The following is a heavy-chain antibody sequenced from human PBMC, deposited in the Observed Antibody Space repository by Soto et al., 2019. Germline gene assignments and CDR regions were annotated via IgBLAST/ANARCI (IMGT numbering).Heavy chain of an antibody. CDR2: ISGSGGST. J-gene: IGHJ4*02. D-gene: IGHD4-17*01. V-gene: IGHV3-23*01. Sequence: PGGSLRLSCAASGFTFSSYAMSWVRQAPGKGLEWVSAISGSGGSTYYADSVKGRFTISRDNSENTLYLQMNSLRAEDTAVYYCANSLRQYDYGDESGGHWGGQGTLVTVSS. CDR1: GFTFSSYA. CDR3: ANSLRQYDYGDESGGHW.